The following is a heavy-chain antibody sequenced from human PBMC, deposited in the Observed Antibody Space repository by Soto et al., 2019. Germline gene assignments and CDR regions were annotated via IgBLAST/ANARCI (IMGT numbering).Heavy chain of an antibody. D-gene: IGHD3-16*02. CDR3: ASLSLGELSPSRYFDL. Sequence: VGSLRLSCAASGFTFSDYYMSWIRQAPGKGLEWVSYISSSSSYTNYADSVKGRFTISRDNAKNSLYLQMNSLRAEDTAVYYCASLSLGELSPSRYFDLWGRGTLVTVSS. CDR1: GFTFSDYY. V-gene: IGHV3-11*03. J-gene: IGHJ2*01. CDR2: ISSSSSYT.